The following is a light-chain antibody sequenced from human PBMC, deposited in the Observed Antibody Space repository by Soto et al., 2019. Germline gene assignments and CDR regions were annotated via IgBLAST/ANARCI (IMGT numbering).Light chain of an antibody. CDR1: QSISSY. J-gene: IGKJ1*01. CDR2: AAY. CDR3: QQYYSYPRT. V-gene: IGKV1-8*01. Sequence: IQMTQSPSTLSASVGDRVTITCRASQSISSYLAWYQQKPGKAPKLLIYAAYTLQSGVQSRFSGSGSGTDFTLTIRCLQSEDFATYYCQQYYSYPRTFGQGTKVDIK.